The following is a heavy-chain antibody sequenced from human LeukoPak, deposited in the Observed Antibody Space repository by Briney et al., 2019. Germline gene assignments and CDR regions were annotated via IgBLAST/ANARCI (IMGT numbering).Heavy chain of an antibody. CDR1: GFTFSSYE. CDR3: ASTKENYYDSMGTSSY. Sequence: GGSLRLSCAASGFTFSSYEMNWVRQAPGKGLEWVSYISSSSSTIYYADSVKGRFTISRDNAKNSLYLQMNSLRAEDTAVYYCASTKENYYDSMGTSSYWGQGTLVTVSS. CDR2: ISSSSSTI. V-gene: IGHV3-48*03. J-gene: IGHJ4*02. D-gene: IGHD3-22*01.